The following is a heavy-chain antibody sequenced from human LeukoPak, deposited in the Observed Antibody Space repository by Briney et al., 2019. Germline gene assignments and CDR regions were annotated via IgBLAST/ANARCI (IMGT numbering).Heavy chain of an antibody. Sequence: SETLSLTCTVSGGSISSGDYYWSWIRQPPGKGLEWIGYIYYSGSTYYNPSLKSRVTISVDTSKNQFSLKLSSVTAADTAVYYCARGTVVTGFDYWGQGTLVTASS. CDR3: ARGTVVTGFDY. D-gene: IGHD4-23*01. J-gene: IGHJ4*02. CDR1: GGSISSGDYY. V-gene: IGHV4-30-4*01. CDR2: IYYSGST.